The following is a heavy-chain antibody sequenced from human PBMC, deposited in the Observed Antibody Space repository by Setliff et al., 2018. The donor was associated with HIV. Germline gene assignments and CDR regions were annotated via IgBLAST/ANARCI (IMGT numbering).Heavy chain of an antibody. Sequence: PGGSLRLSCAASGFTFSDCSMNWVRQAPGKGLEWISSISSSSSYISYKDSVKGRFTISRDNAKNSLYLQMNSLRAEDTAVYYCATLPSRDMDVWGQGTTVTVSS. J-gene: IGHJ6*02. CDR2: ISSSSSYI. CDR3: ATLPSRDMDV. D-gene: IGHD3-10*01. CDR1: GFTFSDCS. V-gene: IGHV3-21*01.